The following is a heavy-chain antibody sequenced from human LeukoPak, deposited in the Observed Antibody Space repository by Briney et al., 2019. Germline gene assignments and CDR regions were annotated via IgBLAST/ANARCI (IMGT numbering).Heavy chain of an antibody. J-gene: IGHJ6*03. CDR3: ACNIVGSYYYYYMDV. CDR1: GGTFSSYA. V-gene: IGHV1-69*05. Sequence: SVKVSCKASGGTFSSYAISWVRQAPGQGLEWMGGIITIFGTANYAQKFQGRVTITTAESTSTAYMELGSLRSEDTAVYYCACNIVGSYYYYYMDVWGKGTTVTVSS. D-gene: IGHD2/OR15-2a*01. CDR2: IITIFGTA.